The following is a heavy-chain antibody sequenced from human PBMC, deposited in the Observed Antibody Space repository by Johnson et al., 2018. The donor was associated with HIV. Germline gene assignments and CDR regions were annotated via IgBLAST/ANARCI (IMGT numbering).Heavy chain of an antibody. CDR2: ISYDGSNK. Sequence: QVQLVESGGGVVQPGRSLRLSCAASGFTFSSYAMHWVRQAPGKGLEWVAVISYDGSNKYYADSVKGRFTISRANSKNTLYRQMTILRVEDTAVYYCARDGPWLQSQRDAFDFWGQGTMVTVSS. CDR3: ARDGPWLQSQRDAFDF. D-gene: IGHD5-24*01. V-gene: IGHV3-30*14. J-gene: IGHJ3*01. CDR1: GFTFSSYA.